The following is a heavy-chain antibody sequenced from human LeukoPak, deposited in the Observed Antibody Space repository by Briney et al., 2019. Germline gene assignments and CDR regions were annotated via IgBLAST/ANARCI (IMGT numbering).Heavy chain of an antibody. V-gene: IGHV1-18*01. CDR2: ISAYSGNT. J-gene: IGHJ3*02. D-gene: IGHD2-8*01. Sequence: GASVKVSCKASGYTFTSYGISWVRQAPGQGLEWMGWISAYSGNTNYAQKLQGRVTMTTDTSTSTAYMELRSLRSDDTAVYYCARVGYCTHGVCYDAFDIWGQGTMVTVSS. CDR3: ARVGYCTHGVCYDAFDI. CDR1: GYTFTSYG.